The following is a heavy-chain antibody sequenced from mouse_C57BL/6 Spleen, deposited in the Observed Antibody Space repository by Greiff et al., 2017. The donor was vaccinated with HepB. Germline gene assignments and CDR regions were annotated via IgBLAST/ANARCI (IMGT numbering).Heavy chain of an antibody. CDR1: GYTFTSYT. J-gene: IGHJ3*01. CDR2: INPSSGYT. D-gene: IGHD1-1*01. Sequence: QVQLQQSGAELARPGASVKMSCKASGYTFTSYTMHWVKQRPGQGLEWIGYINPSSGYTKSNQKFKDKATLTADKSSSTAYMQLSSLTSDDSAVYYCAREGYGPWFAYWGQGTLVTVSA. CDR3: AREGYGPWFAY. V-gene: IGHV1-4*01.